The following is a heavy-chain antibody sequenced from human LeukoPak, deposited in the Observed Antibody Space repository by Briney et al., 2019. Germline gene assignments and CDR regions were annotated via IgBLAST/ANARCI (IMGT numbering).Heavy chain of an antibody. D-gene: IGHD3-10*01. J-gene: IGHJ6*02. CDR3: ARGSGGGSGSYYKDHYYGMDV. Sequence: SETLSLTCSVSGASISSHYWSWIRQPAGNALEWIGRIHRSGTTNYNPSLKSRVTMSVDTSKNQFSLKLNTVTAADTAVYYCARGSGGGSGSYYKDHYYGMDVWGPGTTVTVS. V-gene: IGHV4-4*07. CDR2: IHRSGTT. CDR1: GASISSHY.